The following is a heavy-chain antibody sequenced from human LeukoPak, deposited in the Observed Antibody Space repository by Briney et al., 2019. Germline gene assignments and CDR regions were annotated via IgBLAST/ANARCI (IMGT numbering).Heavy chain of an antibody. CDR1: GGSISTYY. D-gene: IGHD6-19*01. CDR3: ARKYSSAWYYFDF. J-gene: IGHJ4*02. V-gene: IGHV4-4*09. Sequence: SETLSLTCNVSGGSISTYYWSWLRQPPGKGMEWIGYIYFTGSTDYNPSLRSRVTMSMDTSRKQFSLKLSSVTAADTAVYYCARKYSSAWYYFDFWGQGTLVTVSS. CDR2: IYFTGST.